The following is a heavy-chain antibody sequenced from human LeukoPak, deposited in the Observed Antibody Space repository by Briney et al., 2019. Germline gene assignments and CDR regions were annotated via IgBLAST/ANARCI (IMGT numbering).Heavy chain of an antibody. D-gene: IGHD3-22*01. V-gene: IGHV1-2*02. CDR2: INPNSGGT. CDR1: GYTFTGYY. Sequence: AASVKVSCKASGYTFTGYYMHWVRQAPGQGLEWMGWINPNSGGTNYAQKFQGRVTMTRDTSISTAYMELSRLRSDDTAVYYCARGSFYYYDSSGYYYDAFDIWGQGTMVTVSS. CDR3: ARGSFYYYDSSGYYYDAFDI. J-gene: IGHJ3*02.